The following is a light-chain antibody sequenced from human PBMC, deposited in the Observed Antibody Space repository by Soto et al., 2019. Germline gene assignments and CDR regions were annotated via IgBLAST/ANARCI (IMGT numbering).Light chain of an antibody. CDR3: QQYNNWLRT. CDR1: QSINEY. Sequence: SLATLSVSTGGRATLSCRTSQSINEYLAWYQQKPGQPPRLLIYDASSTATGFPARFSGSGFGTEFTLTINSLESEDFAVYYCQQYNNWLRTFGRGSKVDIK. CDR2: DAS. J-gene: IGKJ1*01. V-gene: IGKV3D-15*01.